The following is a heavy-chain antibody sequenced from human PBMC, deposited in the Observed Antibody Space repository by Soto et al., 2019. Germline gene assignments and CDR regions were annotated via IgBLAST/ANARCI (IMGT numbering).Heavy chain of an antibody. J-gene: IGHJ6*02. Sequence: GGSLRLSCAASGFTFSSYAMSGVRQAPGKGLEWVSAISGSGGRTYYADSVKGRFTISRDKSKNTLYLQMNSLRAEDTAVYYCAKARESSSWGDYYYYGMDVWGQGTTVTVSS. CDR1: GFTFSSYA. CDR3: AKARESSSWGDYYYYGMDV. V-gene: IGHV3-23*01. CDR2: ISGSGGRT. D-gene: IGHD6-13*01.